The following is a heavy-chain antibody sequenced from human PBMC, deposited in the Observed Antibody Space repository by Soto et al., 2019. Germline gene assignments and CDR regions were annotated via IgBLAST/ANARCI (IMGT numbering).Heavy chain of an antibody. D-gene: IGHD3-22*01. J-gene: IGHJ4*02. CDR3: ARLRKDYYDSTGYYWGFSDY. CDR1: GFTFSSYA. CDR2: ISYDGSNK. V-gene: IGHV3-30-3*01. Sequence: QVQLVESGGGVVQPGRSLRLSCAASGFTFSSYAMHWVRQAPGKGLEWVAVISYDGSNKYYADSVKGRFTISRDNSKNTLYLQMNSLRAEDTAVYYCARLRKDYYDSTGYYWGFSDYWGQGTLVTVSS.